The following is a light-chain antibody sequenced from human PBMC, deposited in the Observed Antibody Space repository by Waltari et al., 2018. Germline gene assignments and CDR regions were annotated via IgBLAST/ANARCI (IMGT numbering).Light chain of an antibody. CDR1: QDIRNF. CDR2: DAS. CDR3: QKYYDLPLT. J-gene: IGKJ4*01. Sequence: DIQMTQSPSSLSASVGDIDSITCQASQDIRNFLNWFQLKPGKSPNVLIYDASNLETGGPTRFSGRKSGTEFTLTISGLQPEDFATFFCQKYYDLPLTFGGGTKVEI. V-gene: IGKV1-33*01.